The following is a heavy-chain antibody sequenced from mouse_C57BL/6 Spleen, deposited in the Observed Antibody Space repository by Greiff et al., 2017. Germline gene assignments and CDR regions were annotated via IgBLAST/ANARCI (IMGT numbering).Heavy chain of an antibody. CDR2: IDPSDSET. CDR3: ALSYDGYSPFAY. D-gene: IGHD2-3*01. CDR1: GYTFTSYW. J-gene: IGHJ3*01. Sequence: QVQLQQPGDELVRPGSSVKLSCKASGYTFTSYWMHWVKQRPIQGLEWIGNIDPSDSETHYNQKFKDKATLTVDKSSSTTYWQRSSLTSEDSAVYYCALSYDGYSPFAYWGQGTLVTVSA. V-gene: IGHV1-52*01.